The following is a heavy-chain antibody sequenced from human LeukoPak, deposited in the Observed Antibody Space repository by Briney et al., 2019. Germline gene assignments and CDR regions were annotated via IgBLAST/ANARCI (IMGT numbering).Heavy chain of an antibody. J-gene: IGHJ4*02. CDR2: INHSGST. Sequence: SETLSLTCAVYGGSFGGYYWSWIRQPPGKGLEWIGEINHSGSTNYNPSLKSRVTISVDTSKNQFSLKLSSVTAADTAVYYCARGALPYGDFYYFDYWGQGTLVTVSS. V-gene: IGHV4-34*01. D-gene: IGHD4-17*01. CDR3: ARGALPYGDFYYFDY. CDR1: GGSFGGYY.